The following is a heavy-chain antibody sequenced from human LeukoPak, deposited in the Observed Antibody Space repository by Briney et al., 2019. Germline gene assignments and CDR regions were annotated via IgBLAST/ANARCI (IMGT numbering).Heavy chain of an antibody. V-gene: IGHV3-7*01. D-gene: IGHD4-23*01. CDR3: ARDPDYGGSGFFGDS. J-gene: IGHJ4*02. CDR1: GFTFSSYW. CDR2: IQQDGSGK. Sequence: PGGSLGLSCAASGFTFSSYWMTWVRQAPGKGLEWVANIQQDGSGKYYVDSVKGRFTISRDNAKNSLYLQMNSLRAEDTAVYYCARDPDYGGSGFFGDSWGQGTLVTVSS.